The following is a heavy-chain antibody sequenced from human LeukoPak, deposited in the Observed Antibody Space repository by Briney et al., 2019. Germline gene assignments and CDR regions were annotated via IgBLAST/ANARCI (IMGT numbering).Heavy chain of an antibody. J-gene: IGHJ4*02. D-gene: IGHD3-22*01. V-gene: IGHV4-59*01. CDR2: IYYGGST. Sequence: SDPLSLTCTVSGASISSYYWSWIRQPPGKGLEYIGYIYYGGSTKYNPSLKSRVTISVDASKNQFSVKLNSLTAADTAVYYCARERSSGYYFVDNWGQGTLVTVSS. CDR3: ARERSSGYYFVDN. CDR1: GASISSYY.